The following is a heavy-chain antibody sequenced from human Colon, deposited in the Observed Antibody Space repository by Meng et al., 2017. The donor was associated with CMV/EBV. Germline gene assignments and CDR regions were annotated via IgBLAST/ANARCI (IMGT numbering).Heavy chain of an antibody. CDR3: ARIAAGDFWSVYYPFDY. CDR1: GFTFNTFG. V-gene: IGHV3-30*02. Sequence: GESLKISCSASGFTFNTFGMHWVRQAPGKGLEWEAFIRYDGTKADYADSVTGRFTISRDYSKNTLYLQMNSLRAEDTAVYYCARIAAGDFWSVYYPFDYWGQGTLVTVSS. D-gene: IGHD3-3*01. CDR2: IRYDGTKA. J-gene: IGHJ4*02.